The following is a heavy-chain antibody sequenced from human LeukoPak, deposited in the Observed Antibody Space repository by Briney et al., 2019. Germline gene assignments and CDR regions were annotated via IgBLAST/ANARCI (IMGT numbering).Heavy chain of an antibody. Sequence: PGGSLRLSCAASGFTFSSYEMNWLRQAPGKGLEWVSYISSSGTTIYYADSVKGRFTISRDNAKNSLYLQMNSLRAEDTAVYYCARQVTIFGVLTMDVWGKGTTVTVSS. CDR2: ISSSGTTI. D-gene: IGHD3-3*01. V-gene: IGHV3-48*03. CDR1: GFTFSSYE. J-gene: IGHJ6*03. CDR3: ARQVTIFGVLTMDV.